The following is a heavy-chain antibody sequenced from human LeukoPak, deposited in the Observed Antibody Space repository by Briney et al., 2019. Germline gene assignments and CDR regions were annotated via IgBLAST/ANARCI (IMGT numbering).Heavy chain of an antibody. CDR1: GGTFSSYA. CDR3: ARVPDITMVRGVIPYYYYMDV. D-gene: IGHD3-10*01. CDR2: IIPIFGTA. Sequence: SVRVSCKASGGTFSSYAISWVRQAPGQGLEWMGGIIPIFGTANYAQKFQGRVTITADESTSTAYMELSSLRSEDTAVYYCARVPDITMVRGVIPYYYYMDVWGKGTTVTISS. V-gene: IGHV1-69*13. J-gene: IGHJ6*03.